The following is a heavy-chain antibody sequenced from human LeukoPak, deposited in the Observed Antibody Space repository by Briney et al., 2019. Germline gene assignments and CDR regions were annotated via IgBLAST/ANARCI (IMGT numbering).Heavy chain of an antibody. D-gene: IGHD6-6*01. CDR1: GYTFTNYE. J-gene: IGHJ6*03. CDR2: MNPSSGNT. Sequence: ASVKVSCKASGYTFTNYEINWVRQGTGQGLEWLGWMNPSSGNTGYAQKFQGRVTMTRDTSISTAYMELSSLRSEDTAVYYCARDRSVAARPSYYYYYMDVWGKGTTVTVSS. V-gene: IGHV1-8*01. CDR3: ARDRSVAARPSYYYYYMDV.